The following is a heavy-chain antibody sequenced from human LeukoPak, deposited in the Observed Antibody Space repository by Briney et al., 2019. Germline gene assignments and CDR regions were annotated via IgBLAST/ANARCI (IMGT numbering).Heavy chain of an antibody. J-gene: IGHJ4*02. CDR3: ARARVADY. CDR1: GGSFSGYY. Sequence: SETLSLTCAVYGGSFSGYYWSWIRQPPGKGLEWIGEINHSGSTNYNPSLKSRVTISVDTSKNQFSLKLSSVTAADTAVYYCARARVADYWGQGTLVTVSS. V-gene: IGHV4-34*01. CDR2: INHSGST.